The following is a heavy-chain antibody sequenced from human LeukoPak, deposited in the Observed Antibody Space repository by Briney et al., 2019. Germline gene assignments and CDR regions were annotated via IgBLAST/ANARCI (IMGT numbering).Heavy chain of an antibody. CDR1: GYTFTGYY. Sequence: ASVTVSCKASGYTFTGYYIHWVRQAPGQGLEWMGWVNPNSGGTNYAQKFQGRVTITRDTSISTAYMELSRLTSDDAAVYYCARDWGVTVGDTDWGQGTLVTVSS. D-gene: IGHD1-26*01. CDR3: ARDWGVTVGDTD. J-gene: IGHJ4*02. CDR2: VNPNSGGT. V-gene: IGHV1-2*02.